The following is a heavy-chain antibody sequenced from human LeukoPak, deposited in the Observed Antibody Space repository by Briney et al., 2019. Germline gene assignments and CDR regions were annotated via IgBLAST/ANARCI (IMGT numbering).Heavy chain of an antibody. D-gene: IGHD5-12*01. CDR2: IYYSGSP. Sequence: SETLSLTCTVSGGSLSSYYWSWIRQPPGKGLEWIGYIYYSGSPNYNPSLKSRVTISVDTSKNQFSLKLSSVTAADTAVYYCAREGYDSQSYYYYYMDVWGKGTTVTISS. CDR3: AREGYDSQSYYYYYMDV. CDR1: GGSLSSYY. J-gene: IGHJ6*03. V-gene: IGHV4-59*12.